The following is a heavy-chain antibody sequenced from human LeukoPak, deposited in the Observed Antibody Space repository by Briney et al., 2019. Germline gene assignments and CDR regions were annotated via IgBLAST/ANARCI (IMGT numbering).Heavy chain of an antibody. CDR3: ARAYSSSWYERFDP. Sequence: GSSVKVSCKASRDTFINNVISWLRQVPGQGLEWMGGIIPIFGSAAYAQKFQGRVTITADESTSTAYMDLSSLRSEDTAVYYCARAYSSSWYERFDPWGQGTLVTVSS. J-gene: IGHJ5*02. D-gene: IGHD6-13*01. V-gene: IGHV1-69*01. CDR2: IIPIFGSA. CDR1: RDTFINNV.